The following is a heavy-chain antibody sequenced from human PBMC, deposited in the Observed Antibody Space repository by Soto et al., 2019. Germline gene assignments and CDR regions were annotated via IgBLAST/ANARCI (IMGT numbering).Heavy chain of an antibody. V-gene: IGHV3-66*01. D-gene: IGHD2-2*01. CDR2: IYSGGST. CDR1: GFTVSSNY. CDR3: ASNIVVVPAAILYYMDV. J-gene: IGHJ6*03. Sequence: GGSLRLSCAASGFTVSSNYMSWVRQAPGKGLEWVSVIYSGGSTYYADSVKGRFTISRDNSKNTLYLQMNSLRAEDTAVYYCASNIVVVPAAILYYMDVWGKGTTVTVSS.